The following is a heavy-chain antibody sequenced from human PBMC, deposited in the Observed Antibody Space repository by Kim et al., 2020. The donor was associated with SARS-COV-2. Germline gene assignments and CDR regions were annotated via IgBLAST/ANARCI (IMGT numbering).Heavy chain of an antibody. D-gene: IGHD5-18*01. V-gene: IGHV3-23*01. Sequence: GGSLRLSCAASGFTFSNYAMNWVRQAPGKGLEWVSGIRGGGANPKYADSVKGRFTISRDNSKNTLYLQMNSLRGDDTALDYCAKCQYSYGSDAFDIWGQG. CDR1: GFTFSNYA. J-gene: IGHJ3*02. CDR3: AKCQYSYGSDAFDI. CDR2: IRGGGANP.